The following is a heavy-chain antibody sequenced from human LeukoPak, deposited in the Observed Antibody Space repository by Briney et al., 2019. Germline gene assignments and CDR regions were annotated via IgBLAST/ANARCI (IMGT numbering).Heavy chain of an antibody. CDR1: GLVLSNYA. J-gene: IGHJ4*02. D-gene: IGHD3-16*01. V-gene: IGHV3-23*01. Sequence: GGSLRLSCAASGLVLSNYAMSWVRLSRGKGLEWITAITRSGDTTHYADSVKGRFTISRDNAKNTVYLQMTGLTVEDSGVYYCHGGYAYGLENVDYWGQGTLVTVSS. CDR3: HGGYAYGLENVDY. CDR2: ITRSGDTT.